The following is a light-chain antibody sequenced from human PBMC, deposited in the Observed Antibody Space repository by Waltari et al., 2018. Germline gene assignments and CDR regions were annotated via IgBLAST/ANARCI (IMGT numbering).Light chain of an antibody. CDR3: QQRSITPWT. CDR1: QTISSY. V-gene: IGKV1-39*01. CDR2: TAS. Sequence: DIQMTQSPSSLSASVGDRVTIPCRASQTISSYLNWYQQKPGKAPKLLIYTASSLQSGVPSRFSGSGSGTDFTLTISSLQPEDFATYYCQQRSITPWTFGQGTKVEIK. J-gene: IGKJ1*01.